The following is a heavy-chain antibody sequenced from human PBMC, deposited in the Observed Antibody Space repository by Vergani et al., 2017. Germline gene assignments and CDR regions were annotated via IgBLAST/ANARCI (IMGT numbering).Heavy chain of an antibody. CDR1: GYSFTSYW. CDR2: IYPGDSDT. V-gene: IGHV5-51*01. CDR3: ARLNDYGDANWYFDL. Sequence: EVQLVQSGAEVKKPGESLKISCKGSGYSFTSYWIGWVRPMPGKGLEWMGIIYPGDSDTRYSPSFQGQVTISADKSISTAYLQWSSLKASDTAMYYCARLNDYGDANWYFDLWGRGTLVTVSS. D-gene: IGHD4-17*01. J-gene: IGHJ2*01.